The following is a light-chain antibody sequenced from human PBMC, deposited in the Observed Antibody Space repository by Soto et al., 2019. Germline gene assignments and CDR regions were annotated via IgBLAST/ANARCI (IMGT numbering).Light chain of an antibody. J-gene: IGLJ2*01. Sequence: QSVLTQPASVSGSHGQSITLSCTGTSSDVGSYNLVSWYQLHPGKAPKLMIYEGTKRPSGVSNRFSGSKSGSTASLTISGLQAEDEADYYCCSYAGSSSYVVFGGGTKLTVL. V-gene: IGLV2-23*01. CDR2: EGT. CDR3: CSYAGSSSYVV. CDR1: SSDVGSYNL.